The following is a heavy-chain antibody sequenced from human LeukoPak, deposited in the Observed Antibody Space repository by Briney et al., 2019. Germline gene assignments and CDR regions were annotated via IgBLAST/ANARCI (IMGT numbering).Heavy chain of an antibody. Sequence: SETLSLTCAVYVGSFSGYYWSWIRQPPGKGLEWIGEINHSGSTNYNPSLKSRVTISVDTSKNQFSLKLSSVTAADTAVYYCAGNGDANIDYWGQGTLVTVSS. V-gene: IGHV4-34*01. J-gene: IGHJ4*02. CDR2: INHSGST. CDR3: AGNGDANIDY. CDR1: VGSFSGYY. D-gene: IGHD4-17*01.